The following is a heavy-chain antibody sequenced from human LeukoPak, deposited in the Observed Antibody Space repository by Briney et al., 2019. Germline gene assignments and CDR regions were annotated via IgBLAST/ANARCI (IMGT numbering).Heavy chain of an antibody. CDR3: AKGDSSGYYAYYFDY. J-gene: IGHJ4*02. CDR1: GFTFRNYG. CDR2: IWHDGSNK. V-gene: IGHV3-30*02. D-gene: IGHD3-22*01. Sequence: PGGSLRLSCAASGFTFRNYGMYWVRQVSGKRLEWVALIWHDGSNKNYADSVKGRFTISRDNSKNSLYLQMKSLRSEDTALYYCAKGDSSGYYAYYFDYWGQGTLVTVSS.